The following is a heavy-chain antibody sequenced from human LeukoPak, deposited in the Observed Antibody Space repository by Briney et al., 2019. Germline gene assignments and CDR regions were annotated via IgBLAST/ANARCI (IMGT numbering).Heavy chain of an antibody. Sequence: GGPLRLSCAASGFTFRSYGMHWARHAPGKGLEWVAVIWYDGSNKYYADSVKGRFTISRDNSKNTLYLQMNSLRAEDTAVYYCATWVGSSRWYGDDAFDIWGQGTMVTVSS. D-gene: IGHD6-13*01. V-gene: IGHV3-33*01. CDR3: ATWVGSSRWYGDDAFDI. J-gene: IGHJ3*02. CDR1: GFTFRSYG. CDR2: IWYDGSNK.